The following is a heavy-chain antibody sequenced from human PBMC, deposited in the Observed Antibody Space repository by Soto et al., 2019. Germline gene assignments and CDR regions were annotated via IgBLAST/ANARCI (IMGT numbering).Heavy chain of an antibody. V-gene: IGHV1-18*01. CDR3: ARDIVVVPAARDWFDP. J-gene: IGHJ5*02. D-gene: IGHD2-2*01. Sequence: GASVKVSCKASGYTFTSYGIGWVRQAPGQGLEWMGWISAYNGNTNYAQKLQGRVTMTTDTSTSTAYMELRSLRSDDTAVYYCARDIVVVPAARDWFDPWGQGTLVTVSS. CDR2: ISAYNGNT. CDR1: GYTFTSYG.